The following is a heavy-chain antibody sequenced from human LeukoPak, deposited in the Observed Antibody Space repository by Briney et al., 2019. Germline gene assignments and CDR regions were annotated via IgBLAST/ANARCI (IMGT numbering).Heavy chain of an antibody. D-gene: IGHD3-10*01. CDR2: INYNGGNT. Sequence: GGSLRLSCAASGFTFSSYAMHWVRQATGRTLEYVSAINYNGGNTYYGDSVKGRFTISRDNSKNTLYLQMGSLRAEDTAVYYCARFTGNAFDIWGQGTMVTVSS. CDR1: GFTFSSYA. J-gene: IGHJ3*02. V-gene: IGHV3-64*02. CDR3: ARFTGNAFDI.